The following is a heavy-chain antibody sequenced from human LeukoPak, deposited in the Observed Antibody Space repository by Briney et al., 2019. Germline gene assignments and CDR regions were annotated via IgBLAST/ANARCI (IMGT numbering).Heavy chain of an antibody. Sequence: GGSLRLSCAASGFTFSSYSMNWVRQAPGKGLEWVSSISSSSSYIYYADSVKGRFTISRDNAKNSLYLQMNSLRAEDTAVYYCARAPELLVGATRIGYYYYYMDVWGKGTTVTVSS. D-gene: IGHD1-26*01. CDR1: GFTFSSYS. J-gene: IGHJ6*03. CDR3: ARAPELLVGATRIGYYYYYMDV. V-gene: IGHV3-21*01. CDR2: ISSSSSYI.